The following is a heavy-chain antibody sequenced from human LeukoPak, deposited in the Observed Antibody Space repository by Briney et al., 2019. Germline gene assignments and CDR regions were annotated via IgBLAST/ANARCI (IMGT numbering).Heavy chain of an antibody. CDR2: IWYHGNEI. CDR3: ARDTAWAFDY. CDR1: GFTFSDFG. J-gene: IGHJ4*02. V-gene: IGHV3-33*01. D-gene: IGHD3-16*01. Sequence: GGSLRLSCAASGFTFSDFGMHWVRKAPGKGLEWVAVIWYHGNEIHYVDSVKGRFTISRDNFRNTLYLQMNSLRAEDTAVYYCARDTAWAFDYWGQGTLVTVSS.